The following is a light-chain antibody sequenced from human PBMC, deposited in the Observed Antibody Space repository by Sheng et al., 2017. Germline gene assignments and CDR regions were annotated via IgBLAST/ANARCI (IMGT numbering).Light chain of an antibody. CDR2: DVT. V-gene: IGLV2-11*01. CDR3: CSYAGNNTHV. J-gene: IGLJ1*01. Sequence: QSALTQPRSVSGSPGQSVTISCTGTRSDVGGYNYVSWYQQYPGKSPKVMIYDVTKRPSGVPDRFSGSKSGNAASLTISGLQAEDEADYYCCSYAGNNTHVFGSGTKVTVL. CDR1: RSDVGGYNY.